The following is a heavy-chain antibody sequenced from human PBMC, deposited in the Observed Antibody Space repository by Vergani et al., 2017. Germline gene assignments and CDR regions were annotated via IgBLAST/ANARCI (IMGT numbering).Heavy chain of an antibody. CDR1: GYTFTSYG. J-gene: IGHJ4*02. CDR2: ISAYNGNT. CDR3: ARDGYYDSSGYYWWGGY. Sequence: QVQLVQSGAEVKKPGASVKVSCKSSGYTFTSYGISCVRQAPGQGLEWMGCISAYNGNTNYAQKLQGRVTMTTDTSTSTAYMELRSLISDDTAVYYCARDGYYDSSGYYWWGGYWGQGTLVTVSS. V-gene: IGHV1-18*01. D-gene: IGHD3-22*01.